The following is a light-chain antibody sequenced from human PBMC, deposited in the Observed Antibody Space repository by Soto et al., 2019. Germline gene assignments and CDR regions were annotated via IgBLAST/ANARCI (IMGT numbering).Light chain of an antibody. CDR3: QQYGSSPT. V-gene: IGKV3-20*01. Sequence: EIVLTQSPGTLSLSPGERATLSCRASQSVSSSYLAWYQQKPGQAPRLLIYGASSRATGIPDRFSGSGSGTDFTLTISRLEPEDFAVYYCQQYGSSPTFGGGTKVDTK. CDR1: QSVSSSY. J-gene: IGKJ4*01. CDR2: GAS.